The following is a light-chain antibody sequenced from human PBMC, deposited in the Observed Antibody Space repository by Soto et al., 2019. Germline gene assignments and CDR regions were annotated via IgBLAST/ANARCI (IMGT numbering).Light chain of an antibody. V-gene: IGKV1-39*01. CDR3: HRCYSSPVT. Sequence: DIQMTQWPSSLSASGVDRVTITGRACQSFSRYLKWYQQNPGKAPNLQSYAAPILQSGVPSRFSGSGSGTDFTLTISSLQHEDFATYYCHRCYSSPVTVGQGTRLEI. CDR2: AAP. J-gene: IGKJ5*01. CDR1: QSFSRY.